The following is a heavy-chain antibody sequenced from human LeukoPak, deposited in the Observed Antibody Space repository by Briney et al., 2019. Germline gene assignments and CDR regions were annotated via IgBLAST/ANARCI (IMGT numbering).Heavy chain of an antibody. CDR1: GFTFSSYG. Sequence: PGGSLRLSCAASGFTFSSYGMHWVRQAPGKGLEWVAFIRFDGTNKYYADSVKGRFTISRDNSKSTLYLQMNSLRAEDTAVYYCAKDLQFVFPLDYWGQGTLVTVSS. CDR2: IRFDGTNK. D-gene: IGHD4-11*01. CDR3: AKDLQFVFPLDY. J-gene: IGHJ4*02. V-gene: IGHV3-30*02.